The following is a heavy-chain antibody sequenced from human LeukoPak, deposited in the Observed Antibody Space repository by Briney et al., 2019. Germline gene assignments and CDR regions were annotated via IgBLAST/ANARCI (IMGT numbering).Heavy chain of an antibody. V-gene: IGHV5-51*01. CDR3: ARHQYISGWHGYDY. D-gene: IGHD6-19*01. CDR1: GYSFTNYW. Sequence: GEPLKISCKGSGYSFTNYWIGWVRQMPGKGLEWMGIIYPGDSDTRYSTSFRGQVAISADKSISTAYLQWSSLKASDTAMYYCARHQYISGWHGYDYWGQGTLVTVSS. CDR2: IYPGDSDT. J-gene: IGHJ4*02.